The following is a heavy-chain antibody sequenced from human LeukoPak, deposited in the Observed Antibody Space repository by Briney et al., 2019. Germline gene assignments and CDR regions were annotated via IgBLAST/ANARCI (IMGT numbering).Heavy chain of an antibody. J-gene: IGHJ4*02. CDR3: ARGLVTMVRGVSTLGY. Sequence: ASVKVSCKASGYTFTSYDINWVRQATGQGLEWMGWMNPNSGNTGYAQKFQGRVTMTRNTSISTAYMELSSLRSEDTAVYYCARGLVTMVRGVSTLGYWGQGTLVTVSS. CDR2: MNPNSGNT. V-gene: IGHV1-8*01. CDR1: GYTFTSYD. D-gene: IGHD3-10*01.